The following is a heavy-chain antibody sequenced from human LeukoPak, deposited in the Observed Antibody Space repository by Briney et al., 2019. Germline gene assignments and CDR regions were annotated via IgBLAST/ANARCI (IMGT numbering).Heavy chain of an antibody. Sequence: GASVKVSCKASGYTFTSYAMNWVRQAPGQGLEWMGWINTNTGNPTYAQGFTGRFVFSLDTSVSTAYLRISSLKAEDTAVYYCATGGSKGYYYMDVWGKGTTVTVSS. V-gene: IGHV7-4-1*02. CDR3: ATGGSKGYYYMDV. D-gene: IGHD2-15*01. CDR1: GYTFTSYA. J-gene: IGHJ6*03. CDR2: INTNTGNP.